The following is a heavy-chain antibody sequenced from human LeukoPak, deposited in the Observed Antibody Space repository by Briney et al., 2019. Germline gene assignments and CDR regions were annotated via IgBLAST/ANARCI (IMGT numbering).Heavy chain of an antibody. Sequence: SETLSLTCTVSGGSISSSSYYWGWIRQPPGKGLEWIGSIYYSGSTYYNPFLKSRVTISVDTSKNQFSLKLSSVTAADTAVYYCARFPWGITMIVVVIPDYWGQGTLVTVSS. CDR2: IYYSGST. V-gene: IGHV4-39*01. J-gene: IGHJ4*02. CDR1: GGSISSSSYY. D-gene: IGHD3-22*01. CDR3: ARFPWGITMIVVVIPDY.